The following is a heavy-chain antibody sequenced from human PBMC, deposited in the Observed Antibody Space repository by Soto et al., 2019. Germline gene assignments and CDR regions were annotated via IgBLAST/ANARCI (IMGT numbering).Heavy chain of an antibody. CDR3: ARDHVVATIALDY. CDR2: IKQDGSEK. J-gene: IGHJ4*02. Sequence: EVQLVESGGGLVQPGGSLRLSCAASGFTFSSYWMSWVRQAPGKGLEWVANIKQDGSEKYYVDSVKGRFTISRDNAKNSLYLQMNSLRAEDPAVYYCARDHVVATIALDYWGQGTLVTVSS. D-gene: IGHD5-12*01. CDR1: GFTFSSYW. V-gene: IGHV3-7*01.